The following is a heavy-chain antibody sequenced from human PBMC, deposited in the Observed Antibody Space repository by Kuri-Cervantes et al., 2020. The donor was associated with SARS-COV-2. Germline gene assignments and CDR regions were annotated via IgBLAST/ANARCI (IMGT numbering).Heavy chain of an antibody. Sequence: ESLKISCTVSGDSISSYFWSWVRQPARKGLEWIGHIYTSGSTNYNPSLKSRVTMSVDTSKNHFSLRLSSVTAADTAVYYCARVLEGIVAAGSHYYYYMDVWGKGTTVTVSS. J-gene: IGHJ6*03. D-gene: IGHD6-13*01. CDR1: GDSISSYF. CDR3: ARVLEGIVAAGSHYYYYMDV. CDR2: IYTSGST. V-gene: IGHV4-4*07.